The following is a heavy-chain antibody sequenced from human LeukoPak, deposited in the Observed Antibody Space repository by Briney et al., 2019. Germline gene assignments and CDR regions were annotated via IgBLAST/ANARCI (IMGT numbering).Heavy chain of an antibody. V-gene: IGHV3-53*04. CDR1: GFTVSSNY. CDR2: IYSGGST. Sequence: PGRSLRLSCAASGFTVSSNYMSWVRQAAGKGLEWDSVIYSGGSTYYADSVKGRFTISRHNSKNTLYLQMNSLRAEDTAVYYCARVGGSGSYYIHYGMDVWGQGTTVTVSS. CDR3: ARVGGSGSYYIHYGMDV. J-gene: IGHJ6*02. D-gene: IGHD3-10*01.